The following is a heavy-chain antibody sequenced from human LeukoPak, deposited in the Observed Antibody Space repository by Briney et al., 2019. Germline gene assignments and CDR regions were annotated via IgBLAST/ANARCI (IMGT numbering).Heavy chain of an antibody. CDR3: ATDYYDSSGSYTVDY. CDR1: GFTFRSYA. Sequence: GGSLRLSCAASGFTFRSYAMSWVRQAPGKGLEWVSVISGSGDITQSADSVKGRFTISRDNSKNALYLQMNSLRAEDTAVYYCATDYYDSSGSYTVDYWGQGTLVTVSS. J-gene: IGHJ4*02. CDR2: ISGSGDIT. D-gene: IGHD3-22*01. V-gene: IGHV3-23*01.